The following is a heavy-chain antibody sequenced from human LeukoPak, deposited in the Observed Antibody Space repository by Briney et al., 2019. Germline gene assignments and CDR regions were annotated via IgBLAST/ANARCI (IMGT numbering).Heavy chain of an antibody. J-gene: IGHJ4*02. CDR2: IYSGGST. D-gene: IGHD6-6*01. V-gene: IGHV3-66*01. Sequence: GGSLRLSCAASGFTFSSYWMSWVRQAPGKGLEWVSVIYSGGSTYYADSVRGRFTISRDNSKNTLYLQMNSLRAEDTAVYYCARESMRNYYFDYWGQGTLVTVSS. CDR1: GFTFSSYW. CDR3: ARESMRNYYFDY.